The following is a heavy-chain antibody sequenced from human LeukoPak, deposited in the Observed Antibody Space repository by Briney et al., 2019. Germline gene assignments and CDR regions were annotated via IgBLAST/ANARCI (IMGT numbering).Heavy chain of an antibody. CDR1: GGSISSYY. V-gene: IGHV4-59*12. CDR3: AREGHSGYALDY. CDR2: IYYSGST. D-gene: IGHD5-12*01. Sequence: SETLSLTCTVSGGSISSYYWSWIRQPPGKGLEWIGYIYYSGSTNYNPSLKSRVTISVDTSKNQFSLKLSSVTAADTAVYYCAREGHSGYALDYWGQGTLVTVSS. J-gene: IGHJ4*02.